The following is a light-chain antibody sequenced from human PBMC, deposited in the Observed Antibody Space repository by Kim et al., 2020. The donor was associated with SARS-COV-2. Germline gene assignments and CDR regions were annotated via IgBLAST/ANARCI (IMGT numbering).Light chain of an antibody. V-gene: IGLV2-14*03. CDR1: TNDVGHYKY. CDR2: DVT. CDR3: SSYTTSSTIV. J-gene: IGLJ1*01. Sequence: QSALTQPASVSGSPGQSITISCTGTTNDVGHYKYVSWYQQRPGKAPKLIISDVTSRSSGVSNRFSGSKSANTASLTISGLQAEDEAEYYCSSYTTSSTIVFGTGTKVTVL.